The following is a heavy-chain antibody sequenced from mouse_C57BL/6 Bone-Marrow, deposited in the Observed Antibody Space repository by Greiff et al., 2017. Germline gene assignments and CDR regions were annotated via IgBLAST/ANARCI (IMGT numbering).Heavy chain of an antibody. CDR1: GFSLTSYG. CDR2: IWRGGST. CDR3: AIAYYSNYRAMDY. D-gene: IGHD2-5*01. Sequence: VQGVESGPGLVQPSQSLSITCTVSGFSLTSYGVHWVRQSPGKGLEWLGVIWRGGSTDYNAAFMSRLSITKDNSKSQVFFKMNSLQADDTAIYYCAIAYYSNYRAMDYWGQGTSVTVSS. V-gene: IGHV2-5*01. J-gene: IGHJ4*01.